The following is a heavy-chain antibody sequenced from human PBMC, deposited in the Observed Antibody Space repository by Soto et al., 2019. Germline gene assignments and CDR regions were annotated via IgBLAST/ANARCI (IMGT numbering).Heavy chain of an antibody. CDR2: IYYSGST. D-gene: IGHD4-17*01. CDR1: GGNISSYD. J-gene: IGHJ4*02. V-gene: IGHV4-59*01. Sequence: SETQSLTCTVSGGNISSYDWSWIRQPPGKGLEWIGYIYYSGSTNYNPSLKSRVTISVDTSKNQFSLKLSSVTAADTAVYYCARRYGASFDYWGQGTLVTVSS. CDR3: ARRYGASFDY.